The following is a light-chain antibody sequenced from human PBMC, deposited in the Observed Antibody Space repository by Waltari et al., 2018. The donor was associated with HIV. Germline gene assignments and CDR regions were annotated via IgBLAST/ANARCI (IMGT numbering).Light chain of an antibody. CDR1: SSNIGHNY. J-gene: IGLJ2*01. CDR2: RNT. V-gene: IGLV1-47*01. Sequence: QSVLTQPPSASGTPGQRVSISCSGSSSNIGHNYGYWYQQIPGTAPKLVIYRNTQRPAGVPDRFSGSKSGTSASLAISGLRSDDEADYYCVAWDDSLGGHVVIGGGTKLTVL. CDR3: VAWDDSLGGHVV.